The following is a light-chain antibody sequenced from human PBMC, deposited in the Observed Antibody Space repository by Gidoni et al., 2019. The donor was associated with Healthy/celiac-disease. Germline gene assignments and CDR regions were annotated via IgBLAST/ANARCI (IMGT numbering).Light chain of an antibody. CDR1: QGISSY. CDR2: ASS. V-gene: IGKV1-8*01. J-gene: IGKJ3*01. Sequence: AIRMTQSPSSLSASTGDSVTITCRASQGISSYLAWYQQKPGKAPKLLIYASSTLQSGVPSRFSGSGSWTDFTLTISCLQSEDFATYYCQQYYSYPLTFGPGTKVDIK. CDR3: QQYYSYPLT.